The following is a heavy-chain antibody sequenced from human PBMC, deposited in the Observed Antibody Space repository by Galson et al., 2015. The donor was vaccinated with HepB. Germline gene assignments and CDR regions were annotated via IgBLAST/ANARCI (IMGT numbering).Heavy chain of an antibody. D-gene: IGHD3-22*01. V-gene: IGHV3-21*01. CDR3: ARTSSGYKGFDY. CDR1: GFTFSSYS. CDR2: ISSSSSYI. Sequence: SLRLSCAASGFTFSSYSMNWVRQAPGKGLEWVSSISSSSSYIYYADSVKGRFTISRGNAKNSLYLQMNSLRAEDTAVYYCARTSSGYKGFDYWGQGTLVTVSS. J-gene: IGHJ4*02.